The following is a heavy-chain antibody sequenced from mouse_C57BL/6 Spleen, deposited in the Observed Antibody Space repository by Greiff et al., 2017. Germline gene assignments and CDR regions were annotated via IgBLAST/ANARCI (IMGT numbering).Heavy chain of an antibody. CDR2: IDPSDSET. CDR1: GFTINSYW. D-gene: IGHD2-4*01. Sequence: QVQLQQPGAELVRPGSSVKLSCTASGFTINSYWMHWVKQRPIQGLEWIGNIDPSDSETHYNPKFKDKATLTVDKSSNTAYLQRSSLTSEDAAVYYCTTKDYGRSYYAMDYWGQGTSVTVSS. V-gene: IGHV1-52*01. CDR3: TTKDYGRSYYAMDY. J-gene: IGHJ4*01.